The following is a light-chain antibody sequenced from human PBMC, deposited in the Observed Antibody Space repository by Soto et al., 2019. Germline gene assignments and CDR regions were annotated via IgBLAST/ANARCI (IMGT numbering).Light chain of an antibody. CDR1: SGHSTNI. J-gene: IGLJ2*01. V-gene: IGLV4-60*03. CDR2: LEGSGSY. CDR3: ETWDSQTRA. Sequence: QSVLTQSSSASASLGSSVKLTCTLSSGHSTNIIAWHQQQPGKAPRYLMKLEGSGSYSKGSGVPDRFSGSSSGADRYLTISNLQSEDEADYYCETWDSQTRAFGGGTKLTVL.